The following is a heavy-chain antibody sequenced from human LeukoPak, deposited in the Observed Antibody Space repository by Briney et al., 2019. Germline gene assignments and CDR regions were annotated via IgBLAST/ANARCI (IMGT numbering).Heavy chain of an antibody. CDR3: ARSVAGFDY. J-gene: IGHJ4*02. CDR1: GFTFSDYY. D-gene: IGHD6-19*01. CDR2: ISSSSSYT. Sequence: GGSLRLSCAASGFTFSDYYMSWIRQAPGKGLEWVSYISSSSSYTNYADPVKGRFTISRDNAKNSLYLQMNSLRAEDTAVYYCARSVAGFDYWGQGTLVTVSS. V-gene: IGHV3-11*06.